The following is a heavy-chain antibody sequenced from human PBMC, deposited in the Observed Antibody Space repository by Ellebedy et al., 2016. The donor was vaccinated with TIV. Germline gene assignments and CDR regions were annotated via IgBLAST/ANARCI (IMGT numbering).Heavy chain of an antibody. Sequence: MPSETLSLTCTVSGDSITGYYWSWIRQPPGKGLEYIGHFYYIGTTNYNPSLKSRVTISVDTSKNQVSLKLRSLTAADTAVYFCARQGPYDFDLDYWGQGILVTVSS. CDR2: FYYIGTT. J-gene: IGHJ4*02. CDR1: GDSITGYY. CDR3: ARQGPYDFDLDY. V-gene: IGHV4-59*08. D-gene: IGHD3-3*01.